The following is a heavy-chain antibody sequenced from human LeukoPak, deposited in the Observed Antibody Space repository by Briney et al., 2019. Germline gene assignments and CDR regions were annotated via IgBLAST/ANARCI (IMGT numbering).Heavy chain of an antibody. J-gene: IGHJ4*02. CDR3: AKDIADWGSSD. CDR1: GFTFSNYG. D-gene: IGHD7-27*01. V-gene: IGHV3-30*18. Sequence: PSGRSLRLSCAASGFTFSNYGMHWVRQAPGKGLEWVAVISYDGSNKYYADSVKGRFTISRDNSKNTLYLQMNSLRAEDTAVYYCAKDIADWGSSDWGQGTLVTVSS. CDR2: ISYDGSNK.